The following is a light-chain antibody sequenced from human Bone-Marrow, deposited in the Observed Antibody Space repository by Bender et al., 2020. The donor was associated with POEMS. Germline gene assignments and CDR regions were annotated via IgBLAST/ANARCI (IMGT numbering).Light chain of an antibody. J-gene: IGLJ3*02. CDR3: QSWGTGIGV. V-gene: IGLV4-69*01. CDR2: VNSDGSH. CDR1: SGHSTYA. Sequence: QLVLTQSPSASAPLGASVKVTCTLSSGHSTYAIAWHQQQPEKGPRYLMKVNSDGSHNKGDGIPDRFSGSSSGAERYLTISSLQSDDEGDYYCQSWGTGIGVFGGGTKLTVL.